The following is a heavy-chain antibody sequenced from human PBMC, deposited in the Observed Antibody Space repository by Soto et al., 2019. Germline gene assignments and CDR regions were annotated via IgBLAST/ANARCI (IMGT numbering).Heavy chain of an antibody. D-gene: IGHD3-22*01. CDR1: GYTFTRSG. CDR3: ARDPGYYDRSGYYLTVVSTPRFDY. Sequence: ASVKVSCKASGYTFTRSGISWVRQAPGQGLECMRWISAYNGNTNYAQKIQGRVTMTTDTSTSTAYMELRSLRSADTAVYYCARDPGYYDRSGYYLTVVSTPRFDYWGQGTLVTVSS. J-gene: IGHJ4*02. V-gene: IGHV1-18*01. CDR2: ISAYNGNT.